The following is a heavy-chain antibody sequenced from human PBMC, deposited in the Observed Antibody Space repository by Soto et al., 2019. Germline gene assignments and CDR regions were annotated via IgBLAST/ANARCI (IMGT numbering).Heavy chain of an antibody. CDR1: GGSISSYY. D-gene: IGHD3-10*01. Sequence: SETLSLTCTVSGGSISSYYWSWIRQPAGKGLEWIGRIYTSGSTNYNPSLKSRVTMSVDTSKNQFSLKLSSVTAADTAVYYCARDGVTMVRGVKNWFDPWGQGTLVTVSS. CDR2: IYTSGST. V-gene: IGHV4-4*07. J-gene: IGHJ5*02. CDR3: ARDGVTMVRGVKNWFDP.